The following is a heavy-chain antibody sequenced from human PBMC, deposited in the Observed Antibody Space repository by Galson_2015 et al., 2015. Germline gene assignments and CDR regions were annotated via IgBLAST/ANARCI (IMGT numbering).Heavy chain of an antibody. J-gene: IGHJ4*02. Sequence: SLRLSCAASGFTFSTYAFHWVRQAPGKGLEWVALISYDGDKKHYADSVMGRFTIYRDNSRNPLHVQMNSLRPEVTAIYFCARGNLGGFDFWGQGTQVTVS. CDR1: GFTFSTYA. CDR2: ISYDGDKK. D-gene: IGHD7-27*01. CDR3: ARGNLGGFDF. V-gene: IGHV3-30-3*02.